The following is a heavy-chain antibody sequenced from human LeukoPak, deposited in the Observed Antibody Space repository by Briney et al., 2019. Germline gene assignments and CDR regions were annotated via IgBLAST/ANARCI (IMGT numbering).Heavy chain of an antibody. V-gene: IGHV4-59*01. CDR1: GGSISSYY. Sequence: SETLSLTCTVSGGSISSYYWSWIRQPPGKGLEWIGYIYYSGSTNYNPSLESRVTISVDTSKNQFSLKLSSVTAADTAVYYCARWDGFVDYWGQGTLVTVPS. D-gene: IGHD3-10*01. CDR2: IYYSGST. J-gene: IGHJ4*02. CDR3: ARWDGFVDY.